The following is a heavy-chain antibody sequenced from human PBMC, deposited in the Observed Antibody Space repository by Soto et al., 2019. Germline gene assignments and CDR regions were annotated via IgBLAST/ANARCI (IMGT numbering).Heavy chain of an antibody. Sequence: PSETLSLTCAVYGGSFSGYYWSWIRQPPGKGLEWIGEINHSGSTNYNPSLKSRVTISVDTSKNQFSLKLSSVTAADTAVYYCARERRHYYYYYGMDVWGQGTTVTVSS. CDR1: GGSFSGYY. CDR2: INHSGST. J-gene: IGHJ6*02. CDR3: ARERRHYYYYYGMDV. V-gene: IGHV4-34*01.